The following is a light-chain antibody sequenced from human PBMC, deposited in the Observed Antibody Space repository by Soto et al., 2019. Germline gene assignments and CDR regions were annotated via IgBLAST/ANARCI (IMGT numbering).Light chain of an antibody. Sequence: DIQMTQSPTTRSGSVGDRVNITCRASQGVSTWLAWYQQRPSQAPKLLVYEASKLQSGVPSRFCASGSVRDFTLTISSLQPEDSATYYSQQYYLFRTFGQGTRGDIK. CDR1: QGVSTW. CDR3: QQYYLFRT. J-gene: IGKJ1*01. V-gene: IGKV1-5*03. CDR2: EAS.